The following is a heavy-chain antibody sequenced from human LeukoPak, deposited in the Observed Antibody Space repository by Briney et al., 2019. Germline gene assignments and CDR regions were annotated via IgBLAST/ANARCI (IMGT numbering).Heavy chain of an antibody. CDR2: FYYSGST. CDR3: ARDLGDGYLANDY. CDR1: GGSISNYY. Sequence: SETLSLTCTVSGGSISNYYWSWIRQYPGKGLEWIGYFYYSGSTYYNPSLKSRVTISVDTSENQFSLELTSVTAADTAVYYCARDLGDGYLANDYWGQGTLVTVSS. J-gene: IGHJ4*02. V-gene: IGHV4-59*12. D-gene: IGHD5-24*01.